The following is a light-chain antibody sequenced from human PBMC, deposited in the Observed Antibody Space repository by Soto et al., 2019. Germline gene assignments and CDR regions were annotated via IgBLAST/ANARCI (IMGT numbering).Light chain of an antibody. CDR3: QQSLSSPPT. Sequence: DIQVTQSPSSLSAFVGDRVTITCRASRSIGNYLNWYQQKPGKAPKLLIYSTSSLQSGVPSRFNGSGSGTDFTLTLSSLQPEDFATYFCQQSLSSPPTFGGGTKVEI. CDR2: STS. CDR1: RSIGNY. V-gene: IGKV1-39*01. J-gene: IGKJ4*01.